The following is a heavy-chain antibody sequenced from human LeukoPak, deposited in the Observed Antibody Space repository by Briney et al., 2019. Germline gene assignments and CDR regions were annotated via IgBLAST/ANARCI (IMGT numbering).Heavy chain of an antibody. J-gene: IGHJ4*02. CDR1: GYTFTGYY. Sequence: ASVKVSYKASGYTFTGYYMHWVRQAPGQGLEWMGWINPNSGGTNYAQKFQGRVTMTRDTSISTAYMELSRLRSDDTAVYYCARAGRRGYSGYAYYFDYWGQGTLVTVSS. CDR2: INPNSGGT. D-gene: IGHD5-12*01. V-gene: IGHV1-2*02. CDR3: ARAGRRGYSGYAYYFDY.